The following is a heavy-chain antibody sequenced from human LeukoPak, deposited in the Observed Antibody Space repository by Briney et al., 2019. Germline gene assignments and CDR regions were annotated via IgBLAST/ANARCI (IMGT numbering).Heavy chain of an antibody. V-gene: IGHV4-34*01. D-gene: IGHD3-10*01. CDR1: GGSISSYY. J-gene: IGHJ4*02. CDR3: ARSGMVRASRH. CDR2: INHSGST. Sequence: SETLSLTCTVSGGSISSYYWSWIRQPPGKGLEWIGEINHSGSTNYNPSLKSRVTISVDTSKNQFSLKLSSVTAADTAVYYCARSGMVRASRHWGQGTLVTVSS.